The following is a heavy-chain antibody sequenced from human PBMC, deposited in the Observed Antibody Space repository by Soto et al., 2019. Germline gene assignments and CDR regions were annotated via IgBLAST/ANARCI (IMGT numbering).Heavy chain of an antibody. V-gene: IGHV1-69*01. J-gene: IGHJ6*02. D-gene: IGHD6-19*01. Sequence: QVQLVQSGAEVKKPGSSVMVSCQASGGTFTTYAFNWVRQAPGQGLEWMGGIIPMYNKPNYAPNFLGRVTLSADPSTTTAYMELTTLRSEDTAVYFCARVYSGRYFYAMEGWGPGTTVTVSS. CDR1: GGTFTTYA. CDR2: IIPMYNKP. CDR3: ARVYSGRYFYAMEG.